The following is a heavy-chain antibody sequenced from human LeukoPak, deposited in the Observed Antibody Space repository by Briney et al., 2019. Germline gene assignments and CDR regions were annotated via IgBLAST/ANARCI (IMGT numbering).Heavy chain of an antibody. V-gene: IGHV3-20*04. J-gene: IGHJ6*03. D-gene: IGHD5/OR15-5a*01. CDR2: INWNGAST. Sequence: GGSLRLSCAASGFSFDDLGMTWVRQVPGKGLEWVAGINWNGASTGYADSVRGRFTISRDNAKNSLYLQMNSLRAEDTALYYCARAVYPTIKFCDSSYFMDVWGKGTTVNVS. CDR3: ARAVYPTIKFCDSSYFMDV. CDR1: GFSFDDLG.